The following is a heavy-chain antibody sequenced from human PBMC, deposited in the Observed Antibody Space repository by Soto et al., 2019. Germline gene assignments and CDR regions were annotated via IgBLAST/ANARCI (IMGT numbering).Heavy chain of an antibody. CDR1: GYTFTGYY. CDR2: INPNSGGT. CDR3: AREHDYSNYYYYGMDV. J-gene: IGHJ6*02. D-gene: IGHD4-4*01. Sequence: VASVKVSCKASGYTFTGYYMHWVRQAPGQGLEWVGWINPNSGGTNYAQKFQGRVTMTRDTSISTAYMELSRLRSDDTAVYYCAREHDYSNYYYYGMDVWGQGTTVTVSS. V-gene: IGHV1-2*02.